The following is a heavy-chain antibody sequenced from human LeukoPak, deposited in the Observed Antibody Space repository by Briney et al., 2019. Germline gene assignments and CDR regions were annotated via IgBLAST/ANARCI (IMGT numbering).Heavy chain of an antibody. CDR2: ISGSGGST. V-gene: IGHV3-23*01. Sequence: GGSLRLTCAASGFTFSSYAMSWVRQAPGKGLEWVSAISGSGGSTYYADSVKGRFTISRDNSKNTLYLQMNGLRAEDTAVYYCAKDLIIVVVPAARRRPFDYWGQGTLVTVSS. CDR1: GFTFSSYA. D-gene: IGHD2-2*01. J-gene: IGHJ4*02. CDR3: AKDLIIVVVPAARRRPFDY.